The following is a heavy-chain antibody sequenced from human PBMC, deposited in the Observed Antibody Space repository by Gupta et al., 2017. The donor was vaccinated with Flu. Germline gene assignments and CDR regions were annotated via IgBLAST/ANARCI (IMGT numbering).Heavy chain of an antibody. CDR1: GFTFSSYA. Sequence: VQPGGSLRLSCAASGFTFSSYAMNWVRQAPGKGLEWVSAISGSGVSTYYADSVKGRFTISRDNSKNTLYLQMNSLRAEDTAVYYCGRGEGYYDILTGYPHFDYWGQGTLVTVSS. CDR3: GRGEGYYDILTGYPHFDY. J-gene: IGHJ4*02. CDR2: ISGSGVST. D-gene: IGHD3-9*01. V-gene: IGHV3-23*01.